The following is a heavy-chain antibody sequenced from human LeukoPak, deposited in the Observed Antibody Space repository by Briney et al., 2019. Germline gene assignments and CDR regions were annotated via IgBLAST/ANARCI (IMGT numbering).Heavy chain of an antibody. Sequence: SETLSLTCAVYGGSFSGYYWSWIRQPPGKGLEWIGEINHSGSTNYNPSLKSRVTISVDTSKNQFSLKLSSVTAADTAVYYCARGGIAVAGPPFDCWGQGTLVTVSS. CDR1: GGSFSGYY. CDR3: ARGGIAVAGPPFDC. D-gene: IGHD6-19*01. V-gene: IGHV4-34*01. CDR2: INHSGST. J-gene: IGHJ4*02.